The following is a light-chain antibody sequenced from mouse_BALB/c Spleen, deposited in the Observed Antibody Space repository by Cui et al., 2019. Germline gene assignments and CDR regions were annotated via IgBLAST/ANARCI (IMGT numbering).Light chain of an antibody. CDR2: LTS. Sequence: QFVITQSPALMSASPGEKVTMTCSASSSVNYMYWYQQKPRSSPKPWIYLTSNLASGVPARFSGSGSGTSYSLTISSMEAEDAATYYCQQWSSNPLTFGAGTKLELK. V-gene: IGKV4-68*01. CDR1: SSVNY. CDR3: QQWSSNPLT. J-gene: IGKJ5*01.